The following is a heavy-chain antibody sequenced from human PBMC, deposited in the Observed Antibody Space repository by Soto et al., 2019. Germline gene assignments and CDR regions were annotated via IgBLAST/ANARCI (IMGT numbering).Heavy chain of an antibody. D-gene: IGHD3-3*01. CDR2: TYYRSKWYY. CDR1: GDSVSSNSAA. CDR3: ARDGGTGDDFWDY. V-gene: IGHV6-1*01. J-gene: IGHJ4*02. Sequence: SQTLSLTCAISGDSVSSNSAAWNWIRQSTSRGLEWLGRTYYRSKWYYDYAVSVKSRITINPDTSKNQFPLHLNSVTPEDTAVYYCARDGGTGDDFWDYWGQGTLVTVSS.